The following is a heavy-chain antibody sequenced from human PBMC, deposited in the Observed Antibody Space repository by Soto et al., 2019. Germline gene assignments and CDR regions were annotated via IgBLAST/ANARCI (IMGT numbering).Heavy chain of an antibody. CDR1: GFTVSDQV. Sequence: GSLELSCSGSGFTVSDQVIDWVRQAPGKGLEWVGRSRDKAQGYITEYAASVKGRFTTSRDDSKNSVYLQMNSLKTEDTAVYYCVRTTYFSDSSGYTRCFDSWAEAALVTVSS. V-gene: IGHV3-72*01. CDR3: VRTTYFSDSSGYTRCFDS. D-gene: IGHD3-22*01. J-gene: IGHJ4*02. CDR2: SRDKAQGYIT.